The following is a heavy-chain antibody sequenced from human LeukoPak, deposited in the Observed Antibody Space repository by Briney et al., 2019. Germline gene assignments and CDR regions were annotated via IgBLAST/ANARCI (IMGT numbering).Heavy chain of an antibody. V-gene: IGHV3-21*01. CDR2: IISSSSYI. Sequence: GGSKRLASAASGFTFSSHSMNWDRQAPGKGLEWVSSIISSSSYIYYADSVEGRFTISRDNAKNSLYLQLNSLRAEDTAVYYCARDQGENVLRFLEWSDYAFDIWGQGTMVTVSS. J-gene: IGHJ3*02. CDR1: GFTFSSHS. CDR3: ARDQGENVLRFLEWSDYAFDI. D-gene: IGHD3-3*01.